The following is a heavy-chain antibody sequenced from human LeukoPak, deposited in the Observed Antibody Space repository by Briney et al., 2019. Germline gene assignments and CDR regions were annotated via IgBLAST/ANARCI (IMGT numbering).Heavy chain of an antibody. CDR2: INTDGTVT. CDR1: GFTFSKYW. CDR3: ARGLNY. V-gene: IGHV3-74*01. Sequence: GGSLRLSCAASGFTFSKYWMLWVRQAPGKGLESVSRINTDGTVTTYADSVKGRFTVSRDNADNTMFLQMNSVRDEDTAVYYCARGLNYWGQGTLVTVSS. J-gene: IGHJ4*02.